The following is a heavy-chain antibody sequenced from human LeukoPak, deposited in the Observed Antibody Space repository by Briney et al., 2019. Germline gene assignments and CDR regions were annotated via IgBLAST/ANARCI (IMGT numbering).Heavy chain of an antibody. Sequence: SETLSLTCTVSGGSISSSSYYWGWIRQPPGKGLEWIGSIYYSGSTYYNPSLKSRVTISVDTSKNQFSLKLSSVTAADTAVYYCAREVIVVVPAAIRPYYFDYWGQGTLVTVSS. D-gene: IGHD2-2*01. CDR3: AREVIVVVPAAIRPYYFDY. CDR2: IYYSGST. J-gene: IGHJ4*02. CDR1: GGSISSSSYY. V-gene: IGHV4-39*07.